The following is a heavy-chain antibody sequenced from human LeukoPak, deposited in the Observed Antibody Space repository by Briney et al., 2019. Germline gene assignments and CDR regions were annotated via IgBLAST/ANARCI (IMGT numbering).Heavy chain of an antibody. Sequence: SETLSLTCTVSGGSISSGGYYWSWIRQHPGKGLEWIGYIYYSGSTYYNPSLKSRVTISVDTSKNQFSLKLSSVTAADTAVYYCARDGRTPPYYYYGMDVWGQGTTVTVSS. CDR3: ARDGRTPPYYYYGMDV. J-gene: IGHJ6*02. D-gene: IGHD1-26*01. CDR2: IYYSGST. V-gene: IGHV4-31*03. CDR1: GGSISSGGYY.